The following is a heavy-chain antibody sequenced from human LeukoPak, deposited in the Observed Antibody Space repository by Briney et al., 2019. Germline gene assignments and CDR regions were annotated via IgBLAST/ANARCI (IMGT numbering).Heavy chain of an antibody. D-gene: IGHD1-26*01. CDR2: INGDESST. V-gene: IGHV3-74*01. CDR1: GFTFSTYW. CDR3: ARGAKWAYYFDY. Sequence: GGSLRLSCAASGFTFSTYWMHWVRQVPGKGLEWVSRINGDESSTNYADSVKGRFTISRDNAKDTLYLHLNSLTAEDTAVYYCARGAKWAYYFDYWGQGTLVTVSS. J-gene: IGHJ4*02.